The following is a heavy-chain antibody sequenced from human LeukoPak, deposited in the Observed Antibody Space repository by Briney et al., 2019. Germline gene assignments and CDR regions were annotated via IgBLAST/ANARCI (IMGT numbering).Heavy chain of an antibody. Sequence: GGSLRLSCAASGFTFSSYWMSWVRQAPGKGLEWVANIKQDGSEKYYVDSVKGRFTISRDNAKNSLYLQMNSLRAEDTAVYYCAREKEMTTVTTIAFDIWGQGTMVTVSS. J-gene: IGHJ3*02. CDR2: IKQDGSEK. CDR1: GFTFSSYW. D-gene: IGHD4-17*01. V-gene: IGHV3-7*01. CDR3: AREKEMTTVTTIAFDI.